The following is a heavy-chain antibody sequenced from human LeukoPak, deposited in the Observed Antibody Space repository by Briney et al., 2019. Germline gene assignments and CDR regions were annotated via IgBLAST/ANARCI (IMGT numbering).Heavy chain of an antibody. CDR2: IYYSGST. CDR1: GGSISSSSYY. V-gene: IGHV4-39*07. D-gene: IGHD2-15*01. CDR3: ARMVVAPTFDY. Sequence: PSETLSLTCTVSGGSISSSSYYWGWIRQPPGKGLEWIGSIYYSGSTYYNPSLKSRVTISVDTSKNQFSLKLSSVTAADTAVYYCARMVVAPTFDYWGQGTLVTVSS. J-gene: IGHJ4*02.